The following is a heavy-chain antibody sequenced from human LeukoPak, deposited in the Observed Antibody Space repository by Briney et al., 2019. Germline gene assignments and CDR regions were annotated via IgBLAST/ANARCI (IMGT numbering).Heavy chain of an antibody. D-gene: IGHD4-17*01. CDR1: GLTFSNYA. Sequence: GGSLRLSCAASGLTFSNYAMMWVRQAPGKGLEWVSAIFASGGDTRYADSVRGRSTISRDNSRNTLFLQMNSLTADDTAVYYCAKDPNGDYVGAFDFWGQGTMVTVSS. CDR3: AKDPNGDYVGAFDF. V-gene: IGHV3-23*01. CDR2: IFASGGDT. J-gene: IGHJ3*01.